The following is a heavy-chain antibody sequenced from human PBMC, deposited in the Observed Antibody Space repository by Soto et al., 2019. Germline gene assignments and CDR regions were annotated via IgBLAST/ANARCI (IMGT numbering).Heavy chain of an antibody. CDR1: GYTFTSYA. Sequence: ASVKVSCKASGYTFTSYAMHWVRQSPGQRLEWMGWINAGNGNTKYSQKFQGRVTITRDTSASTAYMELSSLRSEDTAVYYCARDRLYSTRYVQYYFDYWGQGTLVTVSS. CDR2: INAGNGNT. J-gene: IGHJ4*02. V-gene: IGHV1-3*01. CDR3: ARDRLYSTRYVQYYFDY. D-gene: IGHD4-4*01.